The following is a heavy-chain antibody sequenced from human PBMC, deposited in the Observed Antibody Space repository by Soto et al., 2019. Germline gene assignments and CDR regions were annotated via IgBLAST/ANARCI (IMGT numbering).Heavy chain of an antibody. V-gene: IGHV2-5*02. CDR1: GFSLTTSGVG. D-gene: IGHD5-18*01. CDR2: IYWDDDK. J-gene: IGHJ4*02. Sequence: QITLKESGPTRVRPTQTLALTCTFSGFSLTTSGVGVGWIRKTPGKALEGLAVIYWDDDKRYSPSLKSRLTSTKDTSKNQVVLTMSDMEPVDTATYFCAHRGYMYGNWDHGYFDYWGQGTLVTVSS. CDR3: AHRGYMYGNWDHGYFDY.